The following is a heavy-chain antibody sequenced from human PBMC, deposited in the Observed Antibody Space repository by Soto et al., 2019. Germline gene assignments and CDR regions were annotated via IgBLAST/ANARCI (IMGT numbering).Heavy chain of an antibody. D-gene: IGHD3-3*01. V-gene: IGHV3-23*01. Sequence: HPGGSLRLSCAASGFTFSSYAMSWVRQAPGKGLEWVSAISGSGGSAYYADSVKGRFTISRDNSKNTLYLQMNSLRAEDTAVYYCAKEIFSKREATRITFDYWGQGTLVTVSS. CDR3: AKEIFSKREATRITFDY. CDR1: GFTFSSYA. J-gene: IGHJ4*02. CDR2: ISGSGGSA.